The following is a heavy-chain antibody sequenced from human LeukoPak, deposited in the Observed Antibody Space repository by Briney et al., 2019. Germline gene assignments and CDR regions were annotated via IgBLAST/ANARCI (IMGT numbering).Heavy chain of an antibody. Sequence: GGSLRLSCAASGFSFSDNYMSWIRQAPGKGLEWVGRIKSKSDGGTTDYAAPVTDRFIISRDDSKNTLFLQMNSLEADDTAVYYCTTGGHYFGSWGQGTLVIVSS. CDR1: GFSFSDNY. D-gene: IGHD3-10*01. V-gene: IGHV3-15*01. CDR2: IKSKSDGGTT. J-gene: IGHJ4*02. CDR3: TTGGHYFGS.